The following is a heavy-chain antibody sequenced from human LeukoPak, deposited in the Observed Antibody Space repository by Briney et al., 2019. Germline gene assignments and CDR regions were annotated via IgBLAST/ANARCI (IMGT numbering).Heavy chain of an antibody. J-gene: IGHJ4*02. CDR2: IYYRGGT. D-gene: IGHD6-13*01. CDR3: ARTSSSFYNFFDY. CDR1: GGSISGYY. Sequence: PSETLSLTCTVSGGSISGYYWTWIRQPPGKGLEWIGYIYYRGGTNYNPSLKSRVTISVDTSENQFSLKLSSVTAADTAVYYCARTSSSFYNFFDYWGQGTLVTVSS. V-gene: IGHV4-59*01.